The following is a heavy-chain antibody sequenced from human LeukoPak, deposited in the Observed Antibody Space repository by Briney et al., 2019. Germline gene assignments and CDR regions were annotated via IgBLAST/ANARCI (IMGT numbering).Heavy chain of an antibody. CDR2: ISWSSDNI. J-gene: IGHJ6*04. V-gene: IGHV3-9*01. CDR1: GFIFDDYA. CDR3: AELGITMIGGV. Sequence: GRSLRLSCAASGFIFDDYAMHWVRQAPGKGLEWVSGISWSSDNIDYADSVKGRFTISRDNAKNSLYLQMNSLRAEDTAVYYCAELGITMIGGVWGKGTTVTISS. D-gene: IGHD3-10*02.